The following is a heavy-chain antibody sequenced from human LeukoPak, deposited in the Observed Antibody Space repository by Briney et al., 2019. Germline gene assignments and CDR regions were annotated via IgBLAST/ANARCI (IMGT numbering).Heavy chain of an antibody. Sequence: GASVKVSCKVSGNSLSELSIQWVRQAPGKGLECMGGFDPEEAKMVYAQNFQGRVTMTEDTSTQTAYMELSGQTSDDTAVYYCTTRSGDFWSGFVNWGQGSLVTVSS. D-gene: IGHD3-3*01. CDR1: GNSLSELS. CDR3: TTRSGDFWSGFVN. CDR2: FDPEEAKM. V-gene: IGHV1-24*01. J-gene: IGHJ4*02.